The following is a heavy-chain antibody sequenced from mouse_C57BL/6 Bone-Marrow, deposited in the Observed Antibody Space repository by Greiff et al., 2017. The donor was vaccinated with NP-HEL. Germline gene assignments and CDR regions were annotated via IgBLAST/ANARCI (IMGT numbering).Heavy chain of an antibody. CDR1: GYTFTSYG. D-gene: IGHD3-1*01. CDR3: ARLGSAY. V-gene: IGHV1-81*01. CDR2: IYPRSGNT. Sequence: VQLQQSGAELARPGASVKLSCKASGYTFTSYGISWVKQRTGQGLEWIGEIYPRSGNTYYTEKFKGKATLTADKSSSTAYMELRSLTSEDSAVYFCARLGSAYWGQGTLVTVSA. J-gene: IGHJ3*01.